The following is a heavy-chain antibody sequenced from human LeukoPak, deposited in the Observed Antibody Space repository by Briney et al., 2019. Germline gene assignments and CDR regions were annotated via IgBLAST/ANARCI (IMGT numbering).Heavy chain of an antibody. CDR1: GFTFTSYA. J-gene: IGHJ3*02. CDR3: AKHSMIGDYYDRSGSDAFHI. CDR2: ISGGGGST. D-gene: IGHD3-22*01. Sequence: GRSRRLSCAASGFTFTSYATGWGRKAPGKGLDGVSTISGGGGSTYYADSVKGRFTISRHNPKHTLYLQMHSLRAEDTAVYYCAKHSMIGDYYDRSGSDAFHIWGQGTMVTVSS. V-gene: IGHV3-23*01.